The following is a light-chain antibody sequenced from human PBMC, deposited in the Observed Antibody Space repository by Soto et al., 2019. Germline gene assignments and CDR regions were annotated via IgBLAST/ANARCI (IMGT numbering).Light chain of an antibody. CDR2: GAS. CDR3: QEYNNWPALT. Sequence: EIVLTQSPGTLSLSPGERVTLSCRASHSVPTNYLAWYQQKPGQSPRLLISGASTRATGIPDRFSGSGSGTEFTLTISSLQSEDFAVYYCQEYNNWPALTFGGGTKVDSK. J-gene: IGKJ4*01. V-gene: IGKV3-15*01. CDR1: HSVPTNY.